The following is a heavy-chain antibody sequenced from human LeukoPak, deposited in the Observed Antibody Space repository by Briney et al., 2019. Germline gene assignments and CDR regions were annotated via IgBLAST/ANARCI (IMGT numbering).Heavy chain of an antibody. CDR1: GFTFSSYS. Sequence: GSLRLSCAASGFTFSSYSMNWIRQPPGKGLEWIGSIYYSGSTYYNPSLKSRVTISVDTSKNQFSLKLSSVTAADTAVYYCARDHYDYVWGSYRYLDVWGKGTTVTVSS. CDR3: ARDHYDYVWGSYRYLDV. V-gene: IGHV4-39*07. D-gene: IGHD3-16*02. CDR2: IYYSGST. J-gene: IGHJ6*03.